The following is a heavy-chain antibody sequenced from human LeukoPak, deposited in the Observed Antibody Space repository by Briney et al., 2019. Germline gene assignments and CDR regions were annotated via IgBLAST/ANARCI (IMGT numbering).Heavy chain of an antibody. Sequence: SQTLSLTSPLYSGSLSGYYWSWIRQPPGKGREWIGAINHSGSPNYHPSLKSRFTISVDTPKTQLSLKLSAVTAADPSVFYCGRGPPHSRIQLWRPSGSLDIWGQGTRVTVSS. J-gene: IGHJ3*02. CDR3: GRGPPHSRIQLWRPSGSLDI. D-gene: IGHD5-18*01. CDR1: SGSLSGYY. V-gene: IGHV4-34*01. CDR2: INHSGSP.